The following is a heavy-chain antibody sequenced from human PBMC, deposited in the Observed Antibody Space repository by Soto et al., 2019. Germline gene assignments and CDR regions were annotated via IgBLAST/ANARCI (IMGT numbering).Heavy chain of an antibody. CDR1: GFTFINSA. CDR3: ASVP. Sequence: QVQLVESGGGVVQPGTSLGLSCAASGFTFINSAMHWVRQAPGKGLEWVTAITYDGTKTYYADSVKGRFTISRDNSRKTLYLQMNSLRPEDTAVYYCASVPW. J-gene: IGHJ5*02. V-gene: IGHV3-30-3*01. CDR2: ITYDGTKT.